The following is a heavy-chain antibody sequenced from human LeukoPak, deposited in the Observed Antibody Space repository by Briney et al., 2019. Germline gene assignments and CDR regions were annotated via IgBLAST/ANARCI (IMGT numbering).Heavy chain of an antibody. CDR2: IYYSGST. CDR3: ARGVTYYDFWSGQSNWFDP. D-gene: IGHD3-3*01. J-gene: IGHJ5*02. V-gene: IGHV4-59*01. CDR1: GGSISSYY. Sequence: SETLSLTCTVSGGSISSYYWSWIRQPPGKGLEWIGYIYYSGSTNYNPSLKSRVTISVDTSKNQFSLKLSPVTAADTAVYYCARGVTYYDFWSGQSNWFDPWGQGTLVTVSS.